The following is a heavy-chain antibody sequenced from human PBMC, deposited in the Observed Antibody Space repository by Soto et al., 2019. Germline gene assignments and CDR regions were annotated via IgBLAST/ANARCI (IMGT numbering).Heavy chain of an antibody. D-gene: IGHD3-3*01. Sequence: SETLSLTCAVYGGSFSGYYWSWIRQPPGKGLEWIGEINHSGSTNYNPSLKSRVTISVDTSKNQFSLKLSSVTAADTAVYYCARNTDVLRFLEWLFVFDYWGQGTLVTVSS. CDR1: GGSFSGYY. J-gene: IGHJ4*02. CDR3: ARNTDVLRFLEWLFVFDY. CDR2: INHSGST. V-gene: IGHV4-34*01.